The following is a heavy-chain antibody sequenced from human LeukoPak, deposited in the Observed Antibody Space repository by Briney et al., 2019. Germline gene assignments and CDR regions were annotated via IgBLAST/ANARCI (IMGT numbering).Heavy chain of an antibody. CDR3: ARVWFGELLYGNYYYYGMDV. CDR2: ISSSSSSI. CDR1: GFTFSSYS. D-gene: IGHD3-10*01. J-gene: IGHJ6*04. V-gene: IGHV3-21*01. Sequence: GGSLRLSCAASGFTFSSYSMNWVRQAPGKGLEWVSSISSSSSSIYYADSVKGRFTISRDNAKNSLYLQMNSLRAEDTAVYYCARVWFGELLYGNYYYYGMDVWGKGTTVTVSS.